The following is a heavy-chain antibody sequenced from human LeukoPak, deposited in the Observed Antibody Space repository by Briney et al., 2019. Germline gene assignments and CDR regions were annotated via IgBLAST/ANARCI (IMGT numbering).Heavy chain of an antibody. CDR2: IYFSGST. J-gene: IGHJ4*02. D-gene: IGHD6-13*01. Sequence: SQTLSLTCTVSGASISSGDDYWSWIRQPPGKGLEWIGYIYFSGSTYYNPSLKSRVTISVDTSKNQFSLKLSSVTAADTAVYYCARAGYSSSWYVGPPDYWGQGTLVTVSS. CDR3: ARAGYSSSWYVGPPDY. CDR1: GASISSGDDY. V-gene: IGHV4-30-4*01.